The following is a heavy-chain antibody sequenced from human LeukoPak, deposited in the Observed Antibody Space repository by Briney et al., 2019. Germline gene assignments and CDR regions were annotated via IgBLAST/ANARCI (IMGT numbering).Heavy chain of an antibody. CDR3: ARGFWSGYSDYYYYYMDV. CDR2: IIPIFGTA. Sequence: SVKVSCKASGGTFSSYAISWVRQASGQGLEWMGGIIPIFGTANYAQKFQGRVTITADESTSTAYMELSSLRSEDTAVYYCARGFWSGYSDYYYYYMDVWGKGTTVTVSS. D-gene: IGHD3-3*01. V-gene: IGHV1-69*13. J-gene: IGHJ6*03. CDR1: GGTFSSYA.